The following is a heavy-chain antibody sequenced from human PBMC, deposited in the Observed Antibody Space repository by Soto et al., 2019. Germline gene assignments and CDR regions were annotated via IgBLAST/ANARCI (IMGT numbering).Heavy chain of an antibody. CDR3: ASDLSAPGSGWFDP. D-gene: IGHD6-13*01. J-gene: IGHJ5*02. V-gene: IGHV1-18*01. Sequence: GASVKVSCKASGYTFTSYGISCVRQAPGQGLEWMGWISAYNGNTNYAQKLQGRVTMTTDTSTNTAYMELRSLRSDDTAVYYCASDLSAPGSGWFDPWGQGTLVTVSS. CDR1: GYTFTSYG. CDR2: ISAYNGNT.